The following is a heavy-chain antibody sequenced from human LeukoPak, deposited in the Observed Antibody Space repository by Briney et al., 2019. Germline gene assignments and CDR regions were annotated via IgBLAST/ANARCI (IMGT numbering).Heavy chain of an antibody. Sequence: ITETGAGTYYADSVKGRFTMSRDNSRNTVYLQMDSLRAEDTAVYFCARGTAAAANRNWFDSWGQGTLVTVSS. CDR3: ARGTAAAANRNWFDS. CDR2: ITETGAGT. D-gene: IGHD6-13*01. V-gene: IGHV3-23*01. J-gene: IGHJ5*01.